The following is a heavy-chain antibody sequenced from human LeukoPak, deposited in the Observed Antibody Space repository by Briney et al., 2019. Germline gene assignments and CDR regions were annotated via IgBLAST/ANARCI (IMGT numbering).Heavy chain of an antibody. Sequence: GGSLRLSCAASGFTFSSYAMSWVRQAPGKGLEWVSAISGSGGSTYYADSVKGRFTISRDNSKNTLYLQMNSLRAEDTAVYYCAKLLVEWELLPGFDYWGQGTLVTVSS. CDR2: ISGSGGST. J-gene: IGHJ4*02. CDR1: GFTFSSYA. D-gene: IGHD1-26*01. CDR3: AKLLVEWELLPGFDY. V-gene: IGHV3-23*01.